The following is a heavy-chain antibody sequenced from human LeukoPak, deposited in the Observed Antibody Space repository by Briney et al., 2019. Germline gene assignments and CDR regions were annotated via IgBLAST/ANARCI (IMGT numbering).Heavy chain of an antibody. CDR3: AGTNYGDYAWFDP. J-gene: IGHJ5*02. V-gene: IGHV4-39*07. CDR1: GGSISSSPYY. Sequence: SETLSLTCTVSGGSISSSPYYWGWIRQPPGKGLEWIGSIYYSGSTYYNPSLKSRVTISVDTSKNQFSLKLSSVTAADTAVYYCAGTNYGDYAWFDPWGQGTLVTVSS. CDR2: IYYSGST. D-gene: IGHD4-17*01.